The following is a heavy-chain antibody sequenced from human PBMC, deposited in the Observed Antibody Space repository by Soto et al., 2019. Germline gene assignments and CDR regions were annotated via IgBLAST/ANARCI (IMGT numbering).Heavy chain of an antibody. Sequence: GSLRLSGVASGFNFNSYEMNWVRQPPGKGLEWISYISSGAKTTYYADSVKGRFTISRDNTKNTLYLHMSSLRAEDAAVYYCARNLIRYYDGSRAHYSWGQGTLVTVSS. CDR2: ISSGAKTT. CDR1: GFNFNSYE. V-gene: IGHV3-48*03. CDR3: ARNLIRYYDGSRAHYS. J-gene: IGHJ4*02. D-gene: IGHD3-22*01.